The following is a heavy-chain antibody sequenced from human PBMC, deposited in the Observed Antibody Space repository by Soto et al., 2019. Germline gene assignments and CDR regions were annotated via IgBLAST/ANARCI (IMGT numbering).Heavy chain of an antibody. CDR3: ARRYGDCFDF. J-gene: IGHJ4*02. V-gene: IGHV4-59*08. CDR1: GGSISSYY. Sequence: SETLSLTCTVSGGSISSYYWSWIRQPPGKGLEWIGYIYYSGSTNYNPSLKSRVTISVDTSKNQFSLKLSSVTAADMAVYYCARRYGDCFDFWGQGTLVTVSS. D-gene: IGHD4-17*01. CDR2: IYYSGST.